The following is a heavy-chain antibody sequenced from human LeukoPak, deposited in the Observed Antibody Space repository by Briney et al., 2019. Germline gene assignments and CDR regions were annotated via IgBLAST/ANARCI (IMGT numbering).Heavy chain of an antibody. CDR3: ARCLGYCTRDV. D-gene: IGHD2-8*01. CDR2: IYSGGST. J-gene: IGHJ6*04. CDR1: GFTVSSNY. Sequence: GGSLRLSCAASGFTVSSNYMRGVRQAPGKGLEGCSVIYSGGSTYYADSVKGRFTISRDNSKNTLYLQMNSLRAEDTAVYYCARCLGYCTRDVWGKGTTVTISS. V-gene: IGHV3-53*01.